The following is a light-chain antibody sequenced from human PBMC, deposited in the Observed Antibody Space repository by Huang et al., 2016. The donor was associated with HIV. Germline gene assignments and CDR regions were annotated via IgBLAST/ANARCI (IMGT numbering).Light chain of an antibody. CDR2: DAS. CDR3: QQRGNWPLT. V-gene: IGKV3-11*01. J-gene: IGKJ3*01. CDR1: QRVSTY. Sequence: EIVLTQSPATLSLSPGERATLSCRASQRVSTYLAWYQQKPGQAPRLLIYDASNRATGLPARFSGSGSGTDFSLTISSLEPEDFAVYYCQQRGNWPLTFGPGTKVDIK.